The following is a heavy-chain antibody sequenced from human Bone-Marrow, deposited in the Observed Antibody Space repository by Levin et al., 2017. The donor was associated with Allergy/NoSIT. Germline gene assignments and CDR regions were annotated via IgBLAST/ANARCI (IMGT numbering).Heavy chain of an antibody. Sequence: PGGSLRLSCAASGFTFSTYAMTWVRQAPGKGLEWVSAISGRGGSTYYADSVKGRFTISRDNSKNTLFLQMNSLRAEDTAVYYCAKPTLPRRTIAPYYYYYMDVWGKWTTVTVSS. CDR1: GFTFSTYA. CDR2: ISGRGGST. CDR3: AKPTLPRRTIAPYYYYYMDV. J-gene: IGHJ6*03. D-gene: IGHD1-14*01. V-gene: IGHV3-23*01.